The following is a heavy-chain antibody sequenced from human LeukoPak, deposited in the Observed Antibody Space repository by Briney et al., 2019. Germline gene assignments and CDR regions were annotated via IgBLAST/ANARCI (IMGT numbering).Heavy chain of an antibody. CDR2: IKQDGSEK. CDR1: GFTFSSYW. Sequence: GGSLRLSCAASGFTFSSYWMSWVRQAPGKGLEWVANIKQDGSEKYYVDSVKGRFTISRDNAKNSLYLQMNSLRAEDTAVYYCVRYGGYKLFDYWGQGTLVTVSS. V-gene: IGHV3-7*04. D-gene: IGHD5-12*01. J-gene: IGHJ4*02. CDR3: VRYGGYKLFDY.